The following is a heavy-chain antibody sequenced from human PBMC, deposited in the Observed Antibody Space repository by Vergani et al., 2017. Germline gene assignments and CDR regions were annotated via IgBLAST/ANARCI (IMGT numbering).Heavy chain of an antibody. V-gene: IGHV3-30-3*01. Sequence: QVQLVESGGGVVQPGRSLRLSCAASGFTFSSYAMHWVRQAPGKGLEWVAVISYDGSNKYYADSVKGRFTISRDNSKNTLYLQMNSLRAEDTAVYYCARAQTAAMVPYDAFDIWGQGTMVTVSS. CDR3: ARAQTAAMVPYDAFDI. CDR2: ISYDGSNK. D-gene: IGHD2-2*01. CDR1: GFTFSSYA. J-gene: IGHJ3*02.